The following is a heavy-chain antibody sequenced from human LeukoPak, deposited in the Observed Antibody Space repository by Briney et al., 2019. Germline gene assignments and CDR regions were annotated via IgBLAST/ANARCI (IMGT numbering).Heavy chain of an antibody. CDR2: IKSSGSS. Sequence: PSETLSLTCTVSGGSVSSYYWSWIRQPPGKGLEWIGYIKSSGSSNYNPSLKSRVTISMDTSKNQFSLRLNSVTAADTAAYYCARDGTVATNWFDPWGQGTLVTVPS. D-gene: IGHD5-12*01. J-gene: IGHJ5*02. CDR3: ARDGTVATNWFDP. CDR1: GGSVSSYY. V-gene: IGHV4-59*02.